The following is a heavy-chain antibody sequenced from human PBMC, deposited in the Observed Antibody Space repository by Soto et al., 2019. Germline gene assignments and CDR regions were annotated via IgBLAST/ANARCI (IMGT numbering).Heavy chain of an antibody. CDR2: ISAYNGNT. J-gene: IGHJ5*02. V-gene: IGHV1-18*04. Sequence: GASVKVSCKASGYTFTSYGISCVRQAPGQGLEWMGWISAYNGNTNYAQKLQGRVTMTTDTSTSTAYMELRSLRSDDTAVYYCARVAPRMAPYNWFDPWGQGTLVTVSS. CDR1: GYTFTSYG. CDR3: ARVAPRMAPYNWFDP.